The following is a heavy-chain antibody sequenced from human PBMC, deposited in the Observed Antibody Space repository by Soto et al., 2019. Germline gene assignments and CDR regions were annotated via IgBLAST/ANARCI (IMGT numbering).Heavy chain of an antibody. Sequence: GGSLRLSCADSGFTFSSYWMSWVRQAPGKGLEWVAYIKQDGSQKDHVDSVKGRFTISRDNAKNSLYLQMNSLRAEDTAVYYCATYHPFDYWGQGTLVTVSS. CDR1: GFTFSSYW. J-gene: IGHJ4*02. CDR3: ATYHPFDY. D-gene: IGHD2-2*01. CDR2: IKQDGSQK. V-gene: IGHV3-7*03.